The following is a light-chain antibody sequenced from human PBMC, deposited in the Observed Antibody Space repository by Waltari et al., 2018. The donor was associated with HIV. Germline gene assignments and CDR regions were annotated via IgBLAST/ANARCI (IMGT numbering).Light chain of an antibody. CDR3: ATWDSSLSAVV. V-gene: IGLV1-51*01. J-gene: IGLJ2*01. CDR2: DNN. Sequence: QSVLTQPPSVSAAPGQKVTISCSGSSSNIRSNYLSWYQQLPGTAPKCLIHDNNKRPSGIPDRFSGSKSGTSATLGITGLQTGDEADYYCATWDSSLSAVVFGGGTKLTVL. CDR1: SSNIRSNY.